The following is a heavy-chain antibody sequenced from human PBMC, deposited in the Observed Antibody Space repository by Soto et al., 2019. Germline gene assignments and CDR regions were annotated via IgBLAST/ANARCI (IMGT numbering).Heavy chain of an antibody. CDR3: ARDGYYGSGSYYNWDYYYYGMDV. Sequence: PSETLSLTCTVSGGSLSSYYWSWIRQPPGKGLEWIGYIYYSGSTNYNPSLKSRVTISVDTSKNQFSLKLSSVTAADTAVYYCARDGYYGSGSYYNWDYYYYGMDVWGQGTTVTVSS. CDR2: IYYSGST. J-gene: IGHJ6*02. D-gene: IGHD3-10*01. CDR1: GGSLSSYY. V-gene: IGHV4-59*01.